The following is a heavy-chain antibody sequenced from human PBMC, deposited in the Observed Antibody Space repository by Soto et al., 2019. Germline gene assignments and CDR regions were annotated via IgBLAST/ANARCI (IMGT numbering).Heavy chain of an antibody. J-gene: IGHJ2*01. CDR2: IRTKVNDHAT. D-gene: IGHD4-17*01. CDR1: GLTFSGYA. V-gene: IGHV3-73*01. CDR3: TRPNDSGDYDWYFDL. Sequence: PWLSLRLPCAASGLTFSGYALHWVRQASRKGLEWFGRIRTKVNDHATIYTASVSGRFSISRDDSTNSAFRQLDSMKTEYTAISYCTRPNDSGDYDWYFDLWGRGTLVTVSS.